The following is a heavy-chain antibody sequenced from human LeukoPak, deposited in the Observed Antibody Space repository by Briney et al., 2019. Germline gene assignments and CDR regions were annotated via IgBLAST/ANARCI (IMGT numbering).Heavy chain of an antibody. Sequence: PGGSLRLSCAASGITFSGHWMHWVRQAPGKGLVWVTRTSSDGSTPSYADSVKGRFTISRDNAKNTLYLQMNSLRAEDTAVYCCTRVGSGTTRDYWGQGTLVTVSS. CDR3: TRVGSGTTRDY. CDR1: GITFSGHW. D-gene: IGHD1-14*01. J-gene: IGHJ4*02. V-gene: IGHV3-74*01. CDR2: TSSDGSTP.